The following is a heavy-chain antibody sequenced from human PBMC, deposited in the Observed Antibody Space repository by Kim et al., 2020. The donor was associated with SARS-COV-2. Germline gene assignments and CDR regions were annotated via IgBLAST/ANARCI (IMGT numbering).Heavy chain of an antibody. V-gene: IGHV3-30*02. D-gene: IGHD5-18*01. Sequence: VKGRFTISRDNSKNTLYLQMNSLRAEDTAVYYCAKGSEYSLDYYYYGMDVWGQGTTVTVSS. CDR3: AKGSEYSLDYYYYGMDV. J-gene: IGHJ6*02.